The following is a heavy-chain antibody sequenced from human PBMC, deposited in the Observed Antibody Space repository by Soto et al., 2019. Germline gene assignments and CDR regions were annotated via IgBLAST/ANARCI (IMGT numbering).Heavy chain of an antibody. V-gene: IGHV1-8*01. J-gene: IGHJ6*02. CDR1: GYTFTSYD. CDR3: ARWRCNSASCHTSGFDYGLDV. D-gene: IGHD2-2*01. Sequence: QVLLVQSGAEVKKPGASVKVSCKASGYTFTSYDMSWVRQASGQGLEWMGLMNPNSGNTDYAQKFQVRVTMTGDTAISTAYVDVSSLGFEETDVYYCARWRCNSASCHTSGFDYGLDVLVQVTPVTVTS. CDR2: MNPNSGNT.